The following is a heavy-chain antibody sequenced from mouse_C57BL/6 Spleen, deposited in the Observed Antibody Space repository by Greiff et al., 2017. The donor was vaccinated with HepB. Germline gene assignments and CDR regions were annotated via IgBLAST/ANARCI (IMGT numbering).Heavy chain of an antibody. D-gene: IGHD1-1*01. Sequence: EVQLQQSGPELVKPGDSVKISCKASGYTFTDYYMNWVKQSHGKSLEWIGDINPNNGGTSYNQKFKGKATLTVDKSSSTAYMELRSLTSEDSAVYYCAPFYDGSSYRYFDVWGPGTTVTVSS. CDR2: INPNNGGT. J-gene: IGHJ1*01. V-gene: IGHV1-26*01. CDR3: APFYDGSSYRYFDV. CDR1: GYTFTDYY.